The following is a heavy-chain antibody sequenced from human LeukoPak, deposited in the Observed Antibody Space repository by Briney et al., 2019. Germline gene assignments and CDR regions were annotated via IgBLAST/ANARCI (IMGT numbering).Heavy chain of an antibody. J-gene: IGHJ4*02. V-gene: IGHV3-74*01. CDR2: INSDGSST. CDR1: GFTFSSYW. D-gene: IGHD5-18*01. CDR3: ARGPVGYSYGIAPFDY. Sequence: PGGSLRLSCAASGFTFSSYWMHWVRQAPGKGLVWVSHINSDGSSTSYADSVKGRFTISRDNAKNTLYLQMNSLRAEDTAVYYCARGPVGYSYGIAPFDYWGQGTLVTVSS.